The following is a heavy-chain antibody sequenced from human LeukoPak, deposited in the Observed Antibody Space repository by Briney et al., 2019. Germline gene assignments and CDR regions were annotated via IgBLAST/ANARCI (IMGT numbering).Heavy chain of an antibody. CDR3: AGGGPHIAAAADY. V-gene: IGHV4-34*01. CDR2: INHSGST. D-gene: IGHD6-13*01. CDR1: GGSFSGYY. J-gene: IGHJ4*02. Sequence: SQTLSLTCAVYGGSFSGYYWSWIRQPPGKGLEWIGEINHSGSTNYNPSLKSRVTISVDTSKNQFSLKLSSVTAADTAVYYCAGGGPHIAAAADYWGQGTLVTVSS.